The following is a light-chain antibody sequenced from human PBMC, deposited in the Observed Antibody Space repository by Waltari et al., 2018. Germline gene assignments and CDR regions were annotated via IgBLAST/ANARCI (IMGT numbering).Light chain of an antibody. CDR3: CSYAGRYTYV. V-gene: IGLV2-11*01. CDR2: DVT. J-gene: IGLJ1*01. CDR1: SSDVGGYNS. Sequence: QSALTQPRSVSGSPGQSVTISCTGTSSDVGGYNSVSWYQQHPGKAPKLMIYDVTERPSGVPDRFSGSKSGNAASLTISGLQAEDEADYYCCSYAGRYTYVVGTGTKVTVL.